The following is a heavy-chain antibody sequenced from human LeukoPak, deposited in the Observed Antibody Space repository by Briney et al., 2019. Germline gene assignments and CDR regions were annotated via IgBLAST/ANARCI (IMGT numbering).Heavy chain of an antibody. CDR1: GGSISSSSYY. J-gene: IGHJ3*02. Sequence: SETLSLTCTVSGGSISSSSYYWGWIRQPPGKGLEWIGSIYYSGSTYYNPSLKSRVTISVDTSKNQFSLKLSSVTAADTAVYYCARPETETYYYDSSGTQGYAFDIWAKGQWSPSLQ. V-gene: IGHV4-39*01. CDR2: IYYSGST. CDR3: ARPETETYYYDSSGTQGYAFDI. D-gene: IGHD3-22*01.